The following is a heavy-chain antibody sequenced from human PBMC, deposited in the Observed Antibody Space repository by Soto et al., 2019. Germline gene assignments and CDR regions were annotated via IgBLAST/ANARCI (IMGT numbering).Heavy chain of an antibody. J-gene: IGHJ2*01. CDR2: INPDGSEK. V-gene: IGHV3-7*01. CDR1: GFTFSNYW. CDR3: VRARIDL. Sequence: EVQLVGSGGGLVQPRGSLSVSCAASGFTFSNYWMTWVRQAPGKGLEWVANINPDGSEKYYVDSVKGRFTISRDNVKNSLYLQMNSLRAEDTALYYCVRARIDLWGRGTLVTVSS.